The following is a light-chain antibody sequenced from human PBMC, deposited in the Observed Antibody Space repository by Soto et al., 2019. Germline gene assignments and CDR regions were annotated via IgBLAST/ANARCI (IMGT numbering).Light chain of an antibody. CDR1: QSVTSY. CDR3: QHRTHWPPELT. CDR2: DTS. V-gene: IGKV3-11*01. J-gene: IGKJ4*01. Sequence: EIVLTQSPATLSLSPGERATLSCRASQSVTSYLAWYQQKPGQAPRLLIYDTSNRAAGIPGRFSGSGSGTDFTLTISSLEPEDFAVYYCQHRTHWPPELTFGGGTKVEIK.